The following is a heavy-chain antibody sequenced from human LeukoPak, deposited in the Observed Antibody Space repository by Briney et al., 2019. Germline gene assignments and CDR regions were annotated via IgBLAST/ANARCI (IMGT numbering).Heavy chain of an antibody. CDR3: ASLVGTSTRGYYFDY. CDR1: GGSISSSSYY. CDR2: IYYSGST. V-gene: IGHV4-39*01. D-gene: IGHD2-2*01. Sequence: SSETLSLTCTVSGGSISSSSYYWGWLRQPPGKGLEWIGSIYYSGSTYYNPSLKSRVTISIDTSKNQFSLKLSSVTAADTAVYYCASLVGTSTRGYYFDYWGQGTLVTVSS. J-gene: IGHJ4*02.